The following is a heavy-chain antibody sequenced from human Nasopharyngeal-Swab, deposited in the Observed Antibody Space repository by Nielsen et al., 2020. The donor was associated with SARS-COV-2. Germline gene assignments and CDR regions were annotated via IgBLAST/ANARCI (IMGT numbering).Heavy chain of an antibody. CDR3: ARRTTTVYYYYYVDV. CDR1: SGSFSGYY. CDR2: VNHIGST. D-gene: IGHD4-17*01. V-gene: IGHV4-34*01. J-gene: IGHJ6*03. Sequence: SETLSPTCAVYSGSFSGYYWSWIRQPPGKGLEWIGAVNHIGSTNYNPSLKSRVTISVDTSKNHFSLKLSPVTAADTAMYYCARRTTTVYYYYYVDVWGNGTTVTVSS.